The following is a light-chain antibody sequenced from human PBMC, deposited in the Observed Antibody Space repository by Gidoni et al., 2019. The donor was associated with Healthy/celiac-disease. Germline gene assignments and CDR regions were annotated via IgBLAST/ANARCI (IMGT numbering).Light chain of an antibody. CDR3: KQYGSSPWT. Sequence: EIVFTQSPGTLSLSPGDRATLSCRASQSVSSSYLAWYHQKPGQAPRLLIYGVSSSATGIPDRFSGSGSGTDFTLNISRLEPEDFAVYYCKQYGSSPWTFGQGTKVEIK. CDR1: QSVSSSY. J-gene: IGKJ1*01. CDR2: GVS. V-gene: IGKV3-20*01.